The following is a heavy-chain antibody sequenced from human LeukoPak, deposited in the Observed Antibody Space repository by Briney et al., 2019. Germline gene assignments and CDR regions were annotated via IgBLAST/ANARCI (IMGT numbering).Heavy chain of an antibody. Sequence: PGGSLRLSCAASGFTFSSYAMSWVRQAPGKGLEWDSAISGSGGSTYYADSVKGRFTISRDNSKNTLYLQMNSLRAEDTAVYYCAKVGYSSSWGGYYFDYWGQGTLVTVSS. CDR3: AKVGYSSSWGGYYFDY. V-gene: IGHV3-23*01. CDR2: ISGSGGST. CDR1: GFTFSSYA. D-gene: IGHD6-13*01. J-gene: IGHJ4*02.